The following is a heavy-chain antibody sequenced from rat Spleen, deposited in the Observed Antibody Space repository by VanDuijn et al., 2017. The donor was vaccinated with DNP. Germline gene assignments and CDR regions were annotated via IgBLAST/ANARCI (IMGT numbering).Heavy chain of an antibody. D-gene: IGHD1-11*01. J-gene: IGHJ2*01. V-gene: IGHV5-31*01. Sequence: EVQLVESGGGLVQPGRSLKLSCVASGFTFNNYWMTWIRQVPGKGLEWVASITNSGGSAYYPDSVKVRFTVSRDNAKSTLYLQMNSLRSEDTATYYCTRDRYGGCLDYWGQGVTVTVSS. CDR1: GFTFNNYW. CDR2: ITNSGGSA. CDR3: TRDRYGGCLDY.